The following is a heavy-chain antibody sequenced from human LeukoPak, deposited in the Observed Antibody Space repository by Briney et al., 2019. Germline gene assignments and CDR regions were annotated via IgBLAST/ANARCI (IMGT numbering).Heavy chain of an antibody. J-gene: IGHJ3*02. CDR2: ISWNSGSI. D-gene: IGHD2-15*01. Sequence: PGRSLRLSCAASGFTSDDYAMHWVRQAPGKGLEWVSGISWNSGSIGYADSVKGRFTISRDNAKNSLYLQMNSLRAEDTALYYCAKAIVVVVAANAFDIWGQGTMVTVSS. CDR3: AKAIVVVVAANAFDI. CDR1: GFTSDDYA. V-gene: IGHV3-9*02.